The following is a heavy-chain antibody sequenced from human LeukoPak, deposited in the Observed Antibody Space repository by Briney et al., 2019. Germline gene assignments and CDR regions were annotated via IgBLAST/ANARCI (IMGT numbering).Heavy chain of an antibody. D-gene: IGHD3-10*01. CDR1: GYSISSGDY. CDR2: IYYSGST. V-gene: IGHV4-38-2*02. CDR3: ARHGGWFGEFILV. J-gene: IGHJ4*02. Sequence: SETLSLTCTVSGYSISSGDYWGWIRQPPGKGLEWIGSIYYSGSTYYNPSLKSRVTISVDTSKNQFSLKLSSVTAADTAVYYCARHGGWFGEFILVWGQGTLVTVSS.